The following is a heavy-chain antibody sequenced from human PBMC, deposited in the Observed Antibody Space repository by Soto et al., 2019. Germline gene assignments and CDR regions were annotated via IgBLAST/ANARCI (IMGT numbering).Heavy chain of an antibody. CDR2: ISPGSRYP. CDR1: GFTFGDSY. D-gene: IGHD2-15*01. CDR3: VRGGGGGLFDP. Sequence: GGSLRLSCAGSGFTFGDSYMGWIRQAPGKGLEWLSYISPGSRYPAYADSVKGRFTISRDNARRSLFLQMTSLTAEDTAMYYCVRGGGGGLFDPWGQGTMVTVSS. V-gene: IGHV3-11*06. J-gene: IGHJ5*02.